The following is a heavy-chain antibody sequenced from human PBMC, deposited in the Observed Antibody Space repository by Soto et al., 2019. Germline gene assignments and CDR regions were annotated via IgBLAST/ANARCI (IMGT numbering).Heavy chain of an antibody. J-gene: IGHJ4*02. V-gene: IGHV3-23*01. CDR3: EKARRAGGNSAFYFDF. CDR2: ISATGGGA. CDR1: GFKFSDYA. D-gene: IGHD3-16*01. Sequence: GGSLRLSFAASGFKFSDYAMSWVRQAPGKGLEWVSLISATGGGAYYADSVKGRFTISRDNSHNTLYLQVHSLTAEDTAVYYCEKARRAGGNSAFYFDFWGQGAQVTVYS.